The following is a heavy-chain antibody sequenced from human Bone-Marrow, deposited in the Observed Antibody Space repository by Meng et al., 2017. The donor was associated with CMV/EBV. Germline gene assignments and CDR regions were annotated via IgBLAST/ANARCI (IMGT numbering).Heavy chain of an antibody. CDR3: ARGNGGFSSSWPYYYYYGMDV. Sequence: GSLRPSCTVAGGSISSYYWSWIRQPPGKGLEWIGYIYYSGSTNYNPSLKSRVTISVDTSKNQFSLKLSSVTAADTAVYYCARGNGGFSSSWPYYYYYGMDVWGQGTTVTVSS. V-gene: IGHV4-59*01. D-gene: IGHD6-6*01. J-gene: IGHJ6*02. CDR2: IYYSGST. CDR1: GGSISSYY.